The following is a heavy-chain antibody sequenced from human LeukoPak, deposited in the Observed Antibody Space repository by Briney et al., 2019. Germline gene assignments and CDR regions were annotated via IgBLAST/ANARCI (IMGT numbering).Heavy chain of an antibody. V-gene: IGHV3-53*01. CDR1: GFTVSSNY. CDR2: IYSGSTI. Sequence: PGGSLRLSCAASGFTVSSNYMSWVRQAPGKGLEWVSVIYSGSTIYYADSVKGRFTISRDNAKNSLYLQMNSLRAEDTAVYYCASGSYGSGSHSWVDYWGQGTLVTVSS. J-gene: IGHJ4*02. D-gene: IGHD3-10*01. CDR3: ASGSYGSGSHSWVDY.